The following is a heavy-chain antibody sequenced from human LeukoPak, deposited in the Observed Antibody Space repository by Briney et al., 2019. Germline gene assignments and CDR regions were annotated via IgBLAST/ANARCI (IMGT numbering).Heavy chain of an antibody. D-gene: IGHD2-2*02. V-gene: IGHV1-69*05. J-gene: IGHJ3*02. CDR3: ARTLYCSSTSCYNHDAFDI. CDR1: RGTFSSYA. Sequence: SVKVSCKASRGTFSSYAISWVRQAPGQGLEWMGGIIPIFGTANYAQKFQGRVTITTDESTSTAYMELSSLRSEDTAVYYCARTLYCSSTSCYNHDAFDIWGQGTMVTVSS. CDR2: IIPIFGTA.